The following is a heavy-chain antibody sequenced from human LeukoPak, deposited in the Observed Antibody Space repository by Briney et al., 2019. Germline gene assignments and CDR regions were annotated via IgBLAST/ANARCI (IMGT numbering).Heavy chain of an antibody. J-gene: IGHJ5*02. CDR3: AKDAGSSTRRWFDP. CDR1: GFTFSSYW. CDR2: IKQDGSEK. D-gene: IGHD2-2*01. V-gene: IGHV3-7*03. Sequence: GGSLRLSCAASGFTFSSYWMSWVRQAPGKGLEWVANIKQDGSEKYYVDSVKGRFTISRDNAKNSLYLQMNSLRAEDTALYYCAKDAGSSTRRWFDPWGQGTLVTVSS.